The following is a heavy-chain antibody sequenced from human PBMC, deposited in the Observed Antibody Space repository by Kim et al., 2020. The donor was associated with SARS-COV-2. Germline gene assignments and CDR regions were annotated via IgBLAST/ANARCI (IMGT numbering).Heavy chain of an antibody. Sequence: GGSLRLSCAASGFTFSDYYMSWVRQTPEKGLEWISYISPSGTTVDYADSVRGRFTISRDNANNSLSLQLNSLRAEDTAVYYCARYSSGWVSSFAYWGQGTLVTVSS. D-gene: IGHD6-19*01. V-gene: IGHV3-11*01. CDR2: ISPSGTTV. CDR1: GFTFSDYY. CDR3: ARYSSGWVSSFAY. J-gene: IGHJ4*02.